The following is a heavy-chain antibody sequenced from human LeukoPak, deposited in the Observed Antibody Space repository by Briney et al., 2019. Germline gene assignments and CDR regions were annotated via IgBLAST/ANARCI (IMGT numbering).Heavy chain of an antibody. Sequence: GGSLRLSCAGSGFTFSNYWMGWVRQAPGKGLQWVANIKTDGSEKYYVDSVKGRFTISRDNAKNSLYLQMNSLRAEDTAVYYCARELAAAPPDYWGQGTLITVSS. CDR2: IKTDGSEK. CDR3: ARELAAAPPDY. J-gene: IGHJ4*02. V-gene: IGHV3-7*01. D-gene: IGHD6-13*01. CDR1: GFTFSNYW.